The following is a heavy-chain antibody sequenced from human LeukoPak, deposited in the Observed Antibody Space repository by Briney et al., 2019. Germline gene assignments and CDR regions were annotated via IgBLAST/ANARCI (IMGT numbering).Heavy chain of an antibody. Sequence: SVKVSCKASGYMFTGYYTHWVRQAPGQGLEWMGWINPNSGGTNYAQKFQGRVTMTRDTSISTAYMDLNRLRSDDTAVYYCARVVAVTGTPVYYMDVWGKGTTVTVSS. CDR2: INPNSGGT. CDR3: ARVVAVTGTPVYYMDV. V-gene: IGHV1-2*02. D-gene: IGHD6-19*01. J-gene: IGHJ6*03. CDR1: GYMFTGYY.